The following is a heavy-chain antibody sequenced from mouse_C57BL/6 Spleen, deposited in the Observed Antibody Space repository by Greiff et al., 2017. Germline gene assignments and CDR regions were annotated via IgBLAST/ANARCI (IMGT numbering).Heavy chain of an antibody. CDR2: IWSGGST. Sequence: QVQLQQSGPGLVQPSQSLSITCTVSGFSLTSYGVHWVRQSPGKGLEWLGVIWSGGSTDYNAAFISRLSISKDNSTSQVFFKMNSLQADDTAIYYCARGPSTVEYFDVWGTGTTVTVSA. CDR3: ARGPSTVEYFDV. V-gene: IGHV2-2*01. D-gene: IGHD1-1*01. J-gene: IGHJ1*03. CDR1: GFSLTSYG.